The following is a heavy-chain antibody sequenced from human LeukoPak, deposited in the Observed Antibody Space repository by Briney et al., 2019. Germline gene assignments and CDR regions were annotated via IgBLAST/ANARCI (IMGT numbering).Heavy chain of an antibody. V-gene: IGHV3-49*04. Sequence: GGSLRLSCAASGFTVGSAWMSWVRQAPGKGLEWVGFIRSKAYGGTTEYAASVKGRFTISRDDSKSIAYLQMNSLKTEDTAVYYCTRVYSSTYDYYMDVWGKGTTVTVSS. CDR2: IRSKAYGGTT. D-gene: IGHD6-13*01. CDR1: GFTVGSAW. CDR3: TRVYSSTYDYYMDV. J-gene: IGHJ6*03.